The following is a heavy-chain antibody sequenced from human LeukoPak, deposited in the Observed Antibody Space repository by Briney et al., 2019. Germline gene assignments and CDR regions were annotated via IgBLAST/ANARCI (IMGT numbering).Heavy chain of an antibody. V-gene: IGHV4-59*08. J-gene: IGHJ4*02. D-gene: IGHD5-12*01. CDR3: ARQIVATNAIVFDY. CDR2: IYYSGST. CDR1: GFTVSSNY. Sequence: PGGSLRLSCAASGFTVSSNYMSWIRQPPGKGLEWIGYIYYSGSTNYNPSLKSRVTISVDTSKNQFSLKLSSVTAADTAVYYCARQIVATNAIVFDYWGQGTLVTVSS.